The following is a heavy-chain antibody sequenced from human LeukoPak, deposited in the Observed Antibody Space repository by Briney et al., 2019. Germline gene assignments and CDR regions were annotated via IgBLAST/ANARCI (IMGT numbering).Heavy chain of an antibody. D-gene: IGHD3-22*01. J-gene: IGHJ4*02. CDR1: GFTFSRYW. CDR3: ARDLPTGYYISSGYYEYFLDY. Sequence: PGGSLRLSCAASGFTFSRYWMSWVRQAPGKGLEWVANIKEDGSETYYVDSVKGRFTISRDNAKNSLFLQMNSLRAEGTAVYYCARDLPTGYYISSGYYEYFLDYWGQGTLVTVSS. V-gene: IGHV3-7*04. CDR2: IKEDGSET.